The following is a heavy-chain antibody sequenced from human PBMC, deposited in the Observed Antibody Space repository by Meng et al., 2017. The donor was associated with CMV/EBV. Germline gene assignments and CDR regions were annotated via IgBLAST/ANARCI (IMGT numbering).Heavy chain of an antibody. CDR1: GGAISSSRDY. Sequence: SETLSLTCTVSGGAISSSRDYWGWIRQPHGKGLEWSGSIYYSGSTYYNPSLKSRVTISVDTSKNQFSLKLSSVTASDTAVYYCARDGYYDFWSGYYTPSYYYGLDVWGQGTTVTVSS. CDR3: ARDGYYDFWSGYYTPSYYYGLDV. V-gene: IGHV4-39*07. CDR2: IYYSGST. D-gene: IGHD3-3*01. J-gene: IGHJ6*02.